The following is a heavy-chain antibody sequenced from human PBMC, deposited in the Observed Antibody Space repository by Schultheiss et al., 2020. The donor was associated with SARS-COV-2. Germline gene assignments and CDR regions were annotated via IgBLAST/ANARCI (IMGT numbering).Heavy chain of an antibody. D-gene: IGHD3-9*01. Sequence: SETLSLTCTVSGGSIGGYYWSWIRQPPGKGLEWIGYVYYTGSTKYNPSLKSRVTISVDTSKNQFSLKLSSVTAADTAVYYCARDYDILTGYYPRGRYYGMDVWGQGTTVTVSS. CDR2: VYYTGST. CDR1: GGSIGGYY. V-gene: IGHV4-59*12. J-gene: IGHJ6*02. CDR3: ARDYDILTGYYPRGRYYGMDV.